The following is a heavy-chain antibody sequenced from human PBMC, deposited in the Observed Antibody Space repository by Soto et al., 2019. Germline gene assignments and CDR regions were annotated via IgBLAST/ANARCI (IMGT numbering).Heavy chain of an antibody. CDR3: AKSEGWSFDI. J-gene: IGHJ3*02. V-gene: IGHV3-7*01. D-gene: IGHD2-15*01. CDR2: IRQDGGEE. CDR1: GFTFSSHW. Sequence: EAQLVESGGGLVQPGGSLRLSCAASGFTFSSHWMSWVRQAPGKGLEWVANIRQDGGEEQYSDSVKGRFTLSRDNAKNSLYLQMNGLRVEDTAVYYCAKSEGWSFDIRGQGTMVTVSS.